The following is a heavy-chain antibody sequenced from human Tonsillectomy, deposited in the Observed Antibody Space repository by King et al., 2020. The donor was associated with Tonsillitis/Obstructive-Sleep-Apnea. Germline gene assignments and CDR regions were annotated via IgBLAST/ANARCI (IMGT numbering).Heavy chain of an antibody. CDR1: GFTFSSYS. V-gene: IGHV3-48*02. D-gene: IGHD6-6*01. Sequence: VQLVESGGGLVQPGGSLRLSCAASGFTFSSYSMNWVRQAPGKGLEWVSYISSSSSTIYYADSVKGRFTISRDNAKNSLYLQINSLGDEDTAVYYCARSSIAARVYYYYMDVWGKGTTVTVSS. J-gene: IGHJ6*03. CDR2: ISSSSSTI. CDR3: ARSSIAARVYYYYMDV.